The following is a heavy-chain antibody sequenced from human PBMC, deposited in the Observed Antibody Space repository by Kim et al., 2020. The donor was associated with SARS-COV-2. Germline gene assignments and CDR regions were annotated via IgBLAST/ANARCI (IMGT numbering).Heavy chain of an antibody. CDR3: ARDLEWLAYFDY. V-gene: IGHV3-7*01. J-gene: IGHJ4*02. Sequence: GGSLRLSCAAPGFTFSSYWMSWVRQAPGKGLEWVANIKQDGSEKYYVDSVKGRFTISRDNAKNSLYLQMNSLRAADAAVYYCARDLEWLAYFDYWGQGTLVTVSS. CDR1: GFTFSSYW. D-gene: IGHD6-19*01. CDR2: IKQDGSEK.